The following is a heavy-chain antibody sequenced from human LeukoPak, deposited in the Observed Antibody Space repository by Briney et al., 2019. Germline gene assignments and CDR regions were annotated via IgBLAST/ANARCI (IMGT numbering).Heavy chain of an antibody. CDR2: IYYSGST. V-gene: IGHV4-59*01. CDR3: ARAHPTVTNFDY. D-gene: IGHD4-17*01. Sequence: SETLSLTCTVSGGSISSYYWSWIRQPPGKGLEWLGYIYYSGSTNYNPSLKSRVTISVDTSKNQFSLKLSSVTAADTAVYYCARAHPTVTNFDYWGQGTLVTVSS. CDR1: GGSISSYY. J-gene: IGHJ4*02.